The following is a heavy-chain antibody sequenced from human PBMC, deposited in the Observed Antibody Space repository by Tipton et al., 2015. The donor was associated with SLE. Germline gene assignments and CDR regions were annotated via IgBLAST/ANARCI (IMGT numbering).Heavy chain of an antibody. J-gene: IGHJ3*02. D-gene: IGHD2-15*01. CDR3: ARKGFPRAFDI. CDR1: GGSISSYY. V-gene: IGHV4-59*05. Sequence: TLSLTCTVSGGSISSYYWSWIRQPAGKGLEWIGSIYYSGSTYYNPSLKSRVTISVDTSKNQFSLKLSSVTAADTAVYYCARKGFPRAFDIWGQGTMVTVSS. CDR2: IYYSGST.